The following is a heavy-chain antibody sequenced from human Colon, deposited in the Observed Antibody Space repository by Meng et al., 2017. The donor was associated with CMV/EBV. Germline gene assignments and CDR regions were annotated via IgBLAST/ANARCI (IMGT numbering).Heavy chain of an antibody. V-gene: IGHV3-30*03. CDR2: IASDVRHQ. Sequence: HWVRQRPGKGREWVALIASDVRHQFYGESVKNRVYISKDYSRTTVFLQMNSLRIEDTAVYYCARDLIVRSSGMCGGAPDNWGRGTLVTVSS. J-gene: IGHJ4*02. CDR3: ARDLIVRSSGMCGGAPDN. D-gene: IGHD6-6*01.